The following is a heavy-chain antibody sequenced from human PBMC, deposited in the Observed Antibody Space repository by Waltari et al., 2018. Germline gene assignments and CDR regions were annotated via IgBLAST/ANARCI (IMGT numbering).Heavy chain of an antibody. CDR3: TRADGMTDLDY. Sequence: EVQLAESGGGLVQPGRSLRLSCTASGFNFGDYAMTWVRQVPGKGREWVGVIRSKTYGGTPEYAASVKGRFTISRDDSKSVAYLQMNSLRTEDTALYYCTRADGMTDLDYWGQGALVTVSS. CDR2: IRSKTYGGTP. V-gene: IGHV3-49*04. CDR1: GFNFGDYA. J-gene: IGHJ4*02.